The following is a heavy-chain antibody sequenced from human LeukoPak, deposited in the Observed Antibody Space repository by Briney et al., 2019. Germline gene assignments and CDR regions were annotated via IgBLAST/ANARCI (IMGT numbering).Heavy chain of an antibody. D-gene: IGHD3-22*01. Sequence: PGGSLRLSCAASGFTFSSYWMSWVRQAPGKGLEWVANIKQDGSEKYYVDSVKGRFTISRDNAKNSLYLQMNSLRAEDTAVYYCARVKRADYYDSSGSWSNWFDPWGQGTLVTVSS. CDR2: IKQDGSEK. J-gene: IGHJ5*02. CDR3: ARVKRADYYDSSGSWSNWFDP. CDR1: GFTFSSYW. V-gene: IGHV3-7*01.